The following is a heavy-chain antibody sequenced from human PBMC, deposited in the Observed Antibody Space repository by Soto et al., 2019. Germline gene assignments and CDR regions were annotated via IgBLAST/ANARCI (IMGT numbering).Heavy chain of an antibody. V-gene: IGHV4-30-4*01. CDR3: ARVGEDYYYYGMDV. CDR1: GGSISSGDYY. Sequence: QVQLQESGPGLVKPSQTLSLTCTVSGGSISSGDYYWSWIRQPPGKGLEWIGYIYYSGSTYYNPSLKRRVTXXVXTXXNQFSLKLSSVTAADTAVYYCARVGEDYYYYGMDVWGQGTTVTVSS. D-gene: IGHD4-17*01. CDR2: IYYSGST. J-gene: IGHJ6*02.